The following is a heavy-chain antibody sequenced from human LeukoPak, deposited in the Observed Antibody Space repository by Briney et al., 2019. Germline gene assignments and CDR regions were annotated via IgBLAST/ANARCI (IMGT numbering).Heavy chain of an antibody. CDR2: INHSGST. D-gene: IGHD3-10*01. V-gene: IGHV4-34*01. CDR1: GGSFSGYY. J-gene: IGHJ5*02. Sequence: SSETLSLTCAVYGGSFSGYYWSWIRQPPGKGLEWIGEINHSGSTNYNPSLKSRVTISLDTSKNHFSLKLSSVTAADTAVYYCARGAYFYGSGINWFDPWGQGTLITVSS. CDR3: ARGAYFYGSGINWFDP.